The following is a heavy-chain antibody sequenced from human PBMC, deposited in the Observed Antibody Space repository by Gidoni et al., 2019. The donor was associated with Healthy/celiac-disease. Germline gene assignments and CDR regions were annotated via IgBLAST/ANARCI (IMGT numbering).Heavy chain of an antibody. J-gene: IGHJ6*02. D-gene: IGHD5-12*01. CDR1: GFTFSSYA. V-gene: IGHV3-23*01. Sequence: EVQLLESGGGLVQPGGSLRLSCAASGFTFSSYAMRWVRQAPGKGLEWVSAISGSGGSTYYADSVKGRFTISRDNSKNTLYLQMNSLRAEDTAVYYCAKDERGGYSGYEFPRSSGIYGMDVWGQGTTVTVSS. CDR3: AKDERGGYSGYEFPRSSGIYGMDV. CDR2: ISGSGGST.